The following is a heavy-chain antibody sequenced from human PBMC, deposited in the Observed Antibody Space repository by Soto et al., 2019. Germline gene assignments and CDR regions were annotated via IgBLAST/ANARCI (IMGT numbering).Heavy chain of an antibody. J-gene: IGHJ3*02. Sequence: QVHLVQSGAEVKKPGSSVKVSCKASGGNFRSESVNWVRQAPGQGLVWMGRSIPFFGTSDYAQKFQCRLTITPDESTTPDTMELSSLTSQDTAVYYSARGHEFGGNSDAYDIWGQGTMVIVSS. CDR3: ARGHEFGGNSDAYDI. CDR1: GGNFRSES. V-gene: IGHV1-69*15. D-gene: IGHD2-21*02. CDR2: SIPFFGTS.